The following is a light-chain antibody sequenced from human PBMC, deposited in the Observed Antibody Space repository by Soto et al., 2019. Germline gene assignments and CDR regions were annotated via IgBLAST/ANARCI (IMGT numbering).Light chain of an antibody. CDR2: SAS. V-gene: IGKV3-20*01. J-gene: IGKJ5*01. CDR1: QSISSNC. Sequence: EIVLTQSPDTLSLSPGERATLSCRASQSISSNCLVWYQVKSGRSPRVVIHSASIRTTGIPDRFSGSGSGTDFTLTIGRLEPGDFAVYYCLHYGGSPLTFGQGTRLEIK. CDR3: LHYGGSPLT.